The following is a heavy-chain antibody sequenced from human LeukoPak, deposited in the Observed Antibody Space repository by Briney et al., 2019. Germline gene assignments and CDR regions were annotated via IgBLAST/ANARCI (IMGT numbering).Heavy chain of an antibody. CDR1: GXSISSSSDY. CDR2: IYYSGST. CDR3: ARVGGGQQLVASPLYYFDY. Sequence: PSETLSLTCTVSGXSISSSSDYWGWIRQPPGKGLEWIGYIYYSGSTKYNPSLKSRVTISVDTSKNQFSLKLSSVTAADTAVYYCARVGGGQQLVASPLYYFDYWGQGTLVTVSS. D-gene: IGHD6-13*01. J-gene: IGHJ4*02. V-gene: IGHV4-61*05.